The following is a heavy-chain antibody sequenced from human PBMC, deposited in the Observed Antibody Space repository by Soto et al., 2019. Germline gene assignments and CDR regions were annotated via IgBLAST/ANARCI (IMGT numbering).Heavy chain of an antibody. V-gene: IGHV1-58*01. D-gene: IGHD3-16*01. CDR2: IVVGSGNT. J-gene: IGHJ6*02. CDR3: AARGATGSSYYSGLDV. CDR1: GFTFTSSA. Sequence: RASVKVSCKASGFTFTSSAVQWLRQCRGQRLEWIGWIVVGSGNTNYAQQFRERVTITRDMSTGTAYMQLGSLRSDDTAVYYCAARGATGSSYYSGLDVWGQGTTVTVSS.